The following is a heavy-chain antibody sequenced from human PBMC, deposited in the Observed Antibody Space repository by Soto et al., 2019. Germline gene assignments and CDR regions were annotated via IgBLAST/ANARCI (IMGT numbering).Heavy chain of an antibody. CDR2: ISSSSSTI. J-gene: IGHJ6*02. D-gene: IGHD5-18*01. V-gene: IGHV3-48*02. Sequence: EVQLVESGGGLVQPGGSLRLSCATSGFTFSSYSMNWVRQAPGKGLEWVSYISSSSSTIYYADSVKGRFTISRDNAKNSLYLQSNSLRDEDTAVYYCAREPNPRGYSYGPYYYYGMDVWGQGTTVTVSS. CDR1: GFTFSSYS. CDR3: AREPNPRGYSYGPYYYYGMDV.